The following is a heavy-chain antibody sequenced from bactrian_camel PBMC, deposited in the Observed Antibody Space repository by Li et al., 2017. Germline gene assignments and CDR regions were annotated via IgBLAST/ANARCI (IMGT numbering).Heavy chain of an antibody. J-gene: IGHJ4*01. Sequence: DVQLVESGGASVLPGGSLRLSCKISGSTHSSNIVAWFRQAPGKAHEGIAALGVLGEEIYESSVKGRFTISHDAAKNSIDLQMNSLKPDDTAVYYCAATGQMLSVAGCRTQGTQVTV. D-gene: IGHD1*01. CDR1: GSTHSSNI. V-gene: IGHV3S31*01. CDR2: LGVLGE.